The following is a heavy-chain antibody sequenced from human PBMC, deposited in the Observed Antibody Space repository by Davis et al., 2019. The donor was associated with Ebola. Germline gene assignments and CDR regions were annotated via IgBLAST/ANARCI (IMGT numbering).Heavy chain of an antibody. CDR2: IYTSGST. V-gene: IGHV4-4*07. J-gene: IGHJ6*03. CDR3: ARGRAENFDWLLLHYYYYMDV. CDR1: GGSISSYY. Sequence: PSETLSLTCTVSGGSISSYYWSWIRQPAGKGLEWIGRIYTSGSTNYNPSLKSRVTISVDTSKNQFSLKLSSVTAADTAVYYCARGRAENFDWLLLHYYYYMDVWGKGTTVTVSS. D-gene: IGHD3-9*01.